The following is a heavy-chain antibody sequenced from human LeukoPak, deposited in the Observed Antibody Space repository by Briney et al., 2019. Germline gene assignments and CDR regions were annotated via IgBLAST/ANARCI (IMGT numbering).Heavy chain of an antibody. CDR1: GGTFSSYA. D-gene: IGHD3-10*01. CDR2: MNPNSGNT. J-gene: IGHJ6*02. V-gene: IGHV1-8*02. CDR3: ASYGSGSYLYYYGMDV. Sequence: ASVKVSCKASGGTFSSYAISWVRQATGQGLEWMGWMNPNSGNTGYAQKFQGRVTMTRNTSISTAYMELSSLRSEDTAVYYCASYGSGSYLYYYGMDVWGQGTTVTVSS.